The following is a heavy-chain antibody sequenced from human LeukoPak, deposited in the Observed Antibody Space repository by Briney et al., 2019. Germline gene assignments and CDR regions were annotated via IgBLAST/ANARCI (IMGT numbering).Heavy chain of an antibody. CDR1: GFTFDDYA. Sequence: GGSLRLSCAASGFTFDDYAMHWVRQAPGKGLEWVSGISWNSGSIGYADSVKGRFTISRDNAKNSLYLQMNSLRAGDTALYYCAKARYSPLGYCSGGSCSPLEYWGQGTLVTVSS. V-gene: IGHV3-9*01. J-gene: IGHJ4*02. CDR2: ISWNSGSI. CDR3: AKARYSPLGYCSGGSCSPLEY. D-gene: IGHD2-15*01.